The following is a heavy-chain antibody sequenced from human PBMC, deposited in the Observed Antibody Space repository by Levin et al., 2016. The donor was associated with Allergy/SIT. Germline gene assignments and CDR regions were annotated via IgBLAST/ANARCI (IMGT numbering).Heavy chain of an antibody. CDR3: ATDGHTVIAAVFES. V-gene: IGHV3-30*02. CDR2: IRYDASNT. D-gene: IGHD4-11*01. Sequence: GGSLRLSCAASGFTFRNYGMHWVRQAPSKGLEWVAFIRYDASNTYYADSVKGRFTISKDSSKNTLSLQMNSLRAEDTATYYCATDGHTVIAAVFESWGQGTLVTVSS. J-gene: IGHJ4*02. CDR1: GFTFRNYG.